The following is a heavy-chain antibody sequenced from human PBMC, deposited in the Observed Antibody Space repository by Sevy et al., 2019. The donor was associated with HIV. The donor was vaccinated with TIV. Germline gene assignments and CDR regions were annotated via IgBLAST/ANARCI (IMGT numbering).Heavy chain of an antibody. V-gene: IGHV3-7*03. CDR2: IKQDGSEK. Sequence: GGSLRLSCAASGFTFSSYWMSWVRQAPGKGLEWVANIKQDGSEKYYVDSVKGRFTISRDNAKNSLYLQMNSLRAEDTAVYYCARVNGEAPYYDFWSGSSYGMDVWGQGTTVTVSS. CDR1: GFTFSSYW. D-gene: IGHD3-3*01. J-gene: IGHJ6*02. CDR3: ARVNGEAPYYDFWSGSSYGMDV.